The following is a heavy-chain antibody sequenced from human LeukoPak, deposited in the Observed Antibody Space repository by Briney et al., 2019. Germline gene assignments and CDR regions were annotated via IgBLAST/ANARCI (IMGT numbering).Heavy chain of an antibody. CDR1: GFTFSSYS. V-gene: IGHV3-21*01. J-gene: IGHJ6*03. CDR3: ARGPQLGNDYYYYMDV. CDR2: ISSSSSYI. D-gene: IGHD4-23*01. Sequence: GGSLRLSCAASGFTFSSYSMNWVRQAPGKGLEWVSSISSSSSYIYYADSVKGRFTISRDNAKNSLYLQMNSPRAEDTAVYYCARGPQLGNDYYYYMDVWGKGTTVTVSS.